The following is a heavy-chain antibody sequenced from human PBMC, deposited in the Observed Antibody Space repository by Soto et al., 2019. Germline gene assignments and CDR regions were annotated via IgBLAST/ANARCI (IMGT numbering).Heavy chain of an antibody. D-gene: IGHD3-3*01. CDR3: ARHEPTIKKDYDFWSGSPTAPYY. J-gene: IGHJ4*02. Sequence: GESLKISCKGSGYSFTSYWISWVRQMPWKGLEWMGRIDPSDSYTNYGPSFQGHVTISADKSISTAYLQWSSLKASDTAMYYCARHEPTIKKDYDFWSGSPTAPYYWGQGTLVTVSS. CDR2: IDPSDSYT. CDR1: GYSFTSYW. V-gene: IGHV5-10-1*01.